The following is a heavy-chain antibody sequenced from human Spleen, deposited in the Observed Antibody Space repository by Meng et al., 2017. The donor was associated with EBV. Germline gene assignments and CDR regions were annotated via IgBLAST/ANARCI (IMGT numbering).Heavy chain of an antibody. CDR2: INQSGST. J-gene: IGHJ4*02. Sequence: VQLPQWGRGLLTTPGPRPLPSGVPCGSLDVAYWSWIPQSPGKGLEWIGEINQSGSTNYNPSLKSRVTVSVDTSKNQFSLRVTSVTAADSALYYCAREAGPFFGVIVYDSWGQGTLVTVSS. CDR3: AREAGPFFGVIVYDS. V-gene: IGHV4-34*02. CDR1: CGSLDVAY. D-gene: IGHD3-3*01.